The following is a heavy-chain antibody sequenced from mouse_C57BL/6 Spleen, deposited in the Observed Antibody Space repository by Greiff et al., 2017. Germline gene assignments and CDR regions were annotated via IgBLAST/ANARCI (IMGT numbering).Heavy chain of an antibody. Sequence: EVKLQESGPELVKPGASVKISCKASGYSFTGYYMNWVKQSPEKSLEWIGEINPSTGGTTYNQKFKAKATLTVDNSSSTAYVQLKSLTSEDSAVYYCAKGGGSSFYFDYWGQGTTLTVSS. CDR1: GYSFTGYY. J-gene: IGHJ2*01. D-gene: IGHD1-1*01. V-gene: IGHV1-42*01. CDR3: AKGGGSSFYFDY. CDR2: INPSTGGT.